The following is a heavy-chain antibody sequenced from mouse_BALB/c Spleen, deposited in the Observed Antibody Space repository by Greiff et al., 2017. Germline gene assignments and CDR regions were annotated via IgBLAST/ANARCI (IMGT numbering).Heavy chain of an antibody. CDR3: ARDRYDTFMDY. D-gene: IGHD2-14*01. CDR1: GFTFSSYA. CDR2: ISSGGST. Sequence: EVHLVESGGGLVKPGGSLKLSCAASGFTFSSYAMSWVRQTPEKRLEWVASISSGGSTYYPDSVKGRFTISRDNARNILYLQMSSLRSEDTAMYYCARDRYDTFMDYWGQGTSVTVSS. J-gene: IGHJ4*01. V-gene: IGHV5-6-5*01.